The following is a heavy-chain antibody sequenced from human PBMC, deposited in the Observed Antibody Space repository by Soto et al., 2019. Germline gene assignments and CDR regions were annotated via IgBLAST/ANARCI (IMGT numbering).Heavy chain of an antibody. CDR1: GGTLNSNA. CDR2: IVPMSGTT. V-gene: IGHV1-69*01. Sequence: QVQLVQSGAEVKKPGSSVKVSCKASGGTLNSNAISWVRQAPGQGFEWMGGIVPMSGTTKYAPKFQGRVTITGDESTSTAYMEVNNLRSDDTAVYYCAREGFSGRYLSDWGQGTLVTVSS. D-gene: IGHD1-26*01. J-gene: IGHJ4*02. CDR3: AREGFSGRYLSD.